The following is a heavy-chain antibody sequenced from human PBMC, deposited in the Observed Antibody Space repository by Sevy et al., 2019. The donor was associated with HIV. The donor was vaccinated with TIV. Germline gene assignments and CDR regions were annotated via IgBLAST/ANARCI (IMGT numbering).Heavy chain of an antibody. CDR1: GFTFSGSA. Sequence: GGSLRLSCAASGFTFSGSAMHWVRQASGKGLEWVGRIRSKANSYATAYAASVKGRFTISRDDSMNTAYLQMNSLKTEDTAVYYCRIVVAIDAFDIWGQGTMVTVSS. D-gene: IGHD3-22*01. CDR3: RIVVAIDAFDI. V-gene: IGHV3-73*01. CDR2: IRSKANSYAT. J-gene: IGHJ3*02.